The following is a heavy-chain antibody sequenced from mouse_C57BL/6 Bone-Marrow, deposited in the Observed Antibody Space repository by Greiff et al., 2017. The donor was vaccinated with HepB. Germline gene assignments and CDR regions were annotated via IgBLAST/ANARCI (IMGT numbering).Heavy chain of an antibody. CDR1: GYSITSGYY. Sequence: VQLQQSGPGLVKPSQSLSLTCSVTGYSITSGYYWNWIRQFPGNKLEWMGYISYDGSNNYNPSLKNRISITRDTSKNQFFLKLNSVTTEDTATYYCARVFDGYYWFAYWGQGTLVTVSA. CDR2: ISYDGSN. J-gene: IGHJ3*01. D-gene: IGHD2-3*01. V-gene: IGHV3-6*01. CDR3: ARVFDGYYWFAY.